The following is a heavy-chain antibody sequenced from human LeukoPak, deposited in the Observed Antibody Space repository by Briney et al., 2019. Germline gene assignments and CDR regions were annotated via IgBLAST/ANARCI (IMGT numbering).Heavy chain of an antibody. CDR2: ISSSSSTI. CDR3: ARDFSATDYYDFWSGYAAFGY. V-gene: IGHV3-48*01. Sequence: PGGSLRLSCAASGFTFRTYSMNWVRQAPGKGLEWVSYISSSSSTIYYADSVKGRFTISRDNAKNSLYLQMNSLRAEDTAVYYCARDFSATDYYDFWSGYAAFGYWGQGTLVTVSS. CDR1: GFTFRTYS. J-gene: IGHJ4*02. D-gene: IGHD3-3*01.